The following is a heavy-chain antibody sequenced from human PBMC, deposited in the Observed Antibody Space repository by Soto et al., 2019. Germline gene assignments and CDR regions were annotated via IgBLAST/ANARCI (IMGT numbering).Heavy chain of an antibody. J-gene: IGHJ6*02. CDR3: ARHISSSGSGSYVEYYYYGMDV. D-gene: IGHD3-10*01. CDR2: IDPSDSYT. Sequence: PGESLKISCKGSGYSFTSYWISWVRQMPGKDLEWMGRIDPSDSYTNYSPSFQGHVTISADKSISTAYLQWSSLKASDTAMYYCARHISSSGSGSYVEYYYYGMDVWGQGTTVTVSS. CDR1: GYSFTSYW. V-gene: IGHV5-10-1*01.